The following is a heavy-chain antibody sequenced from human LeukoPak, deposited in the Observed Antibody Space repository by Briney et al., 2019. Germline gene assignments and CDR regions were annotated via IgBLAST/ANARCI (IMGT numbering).Heavy chain of an antibody. D-gene: IGHD3/OR15-3a*01. CDR1: GFTFSSYG. J-gene: IGHJ4*02. CDR2: ISYDGSNK. Sequence: GGSLRLSCAASGFTFSSYGMHWVRQAPGKGLEWVAVISYDGSNKYYADSVKGRFTISRDNSKNTLYLQMNSLRVDDTAVYYCATGRHDFLHWGQGALVTVSS. CDR3: ATGRHDFLH. V-gene: IGHV3-30*03.